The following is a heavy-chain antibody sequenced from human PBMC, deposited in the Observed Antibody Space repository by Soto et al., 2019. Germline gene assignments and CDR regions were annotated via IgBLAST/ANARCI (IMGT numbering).Heavy chain of an antibody. J-gene: IGHJ6*02. D-gene: IGHD6-6*01. CDR1: GFTFSNYR. V-gene: IGHV3-21*06. CDR3: ARVHLVRTSSYYCGMDV. CDR2: ISGSGKDT. Sequence: VDLVESGGGLVKPGGSLTLSCATSGFTFSNYRMNWVRQAPGKGLGWVASISGSGKDTFYRDSVKGRFTISRDNAESSLVLQMNSLTVDDTAVYHCARVHLVRTSSYYCGMDVWGPGTTVTVSS.